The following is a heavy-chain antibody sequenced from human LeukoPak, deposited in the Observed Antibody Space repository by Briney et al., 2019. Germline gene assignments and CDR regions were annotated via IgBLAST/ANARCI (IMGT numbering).Heavy chain of an antibody. J-gene: IGHJ4*02. V-gene: IGHV4-39*01. Sequence: WGTLSLTRTVSGVSFSTNNNYWGCIRQPPGMGLEWIGWTYPRERSYYNPSLKSRATISVDTSKNQLSLKLTSVTAADTAMYFCAKHLLESSGWYGPFDSSGQGTLVTVSS. D-gene: IGHD6-19*01. CDR2: TYPRERS. CDR3: AKHLLESSGWYGPFDS. CDR1: GVSFSTNNNY.